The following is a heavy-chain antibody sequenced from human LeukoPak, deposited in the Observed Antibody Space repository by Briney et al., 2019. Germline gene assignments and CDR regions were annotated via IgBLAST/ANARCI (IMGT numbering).Heavy chain of an antibody. V-gene: IGHV4-59*02. CDR2: IYFSGST. J-gene: IGHJ4*02. D-gene: IGHD3-3*01. Sequence: SETLSLTCTVSGASVSSYYWSWIRQPPGKELEWIGYIYFSGSTNYNPSPKSRVTISVDTSKNQFSLKLSSVTAADTAVYYCAGEYYDFWSGYVTGYRPPTYFDYWGQGTLVTVSS. CDR3: AGEYYDFWSGYVTGYRPPTYFDY. CDR1: GASVSSYY.